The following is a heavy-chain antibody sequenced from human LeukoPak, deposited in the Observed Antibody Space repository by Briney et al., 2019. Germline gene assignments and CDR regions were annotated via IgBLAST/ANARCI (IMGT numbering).Heavy chain of an antibody. V-gene: IGHV1-18*01. CDR3: ARVGRDTSGGYYFDY. Sequence: ASVKVSCKASGYSFSFFGISWVRQAPGQGLEWMGWISAYNGNTNYPQKFQARVTMTTDTSTTTAYMELRGLTYDDTAVYYCARVGRDTSGGYYFDYWGQGTLVTVSS. CDR2: ISAYNGNT. D-gene: IGHD3-22*01. J-gene: IGHJ4*02. CDR1: GYSFSFFG.